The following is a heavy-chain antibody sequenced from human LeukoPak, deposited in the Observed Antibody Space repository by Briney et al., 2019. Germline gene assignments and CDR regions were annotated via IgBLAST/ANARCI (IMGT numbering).Heavy chain of an antibody. J-gene: IGHJ1*01. CDR1: GYTFTSYD. V-gene: IGHV1-8*01. Sequence: GASXKVSCKASGYTFTSYDINWVRQATGQGREWMGWMNPNSGNTGYAQKFQGRVTMTRNSSIRKAYMEMSKVRSEDTAMYYCAINLPANRRFQHWGQGTLVTVSS. D-gene: IGHD1-14*01. CDR2: MNPNSGNT. CDR3: AINLPANRRFQH.